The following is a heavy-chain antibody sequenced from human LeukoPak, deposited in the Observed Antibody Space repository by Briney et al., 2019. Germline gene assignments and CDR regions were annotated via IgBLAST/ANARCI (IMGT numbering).Heavy chain of an antibody. D-gene: IGHD3-22*01. V-gene: IGHV5-51*01. CDR1: GYSFTSYW. J-gene: IGHJ3*02. CDR3: ARQRFDSSGFRLFDAFDI. CDR2: IYPGDSDT. Sequence: GESLKISCKGSGYSFTSYWIGWVRQVTGKGLEWMGIIYPGDSDTRYSPSFQGQVTISADKSISTAYLQWSSLKASDTAMYYCARQRFDSSGFRLFDAFDIWGQGTMVTVSS.